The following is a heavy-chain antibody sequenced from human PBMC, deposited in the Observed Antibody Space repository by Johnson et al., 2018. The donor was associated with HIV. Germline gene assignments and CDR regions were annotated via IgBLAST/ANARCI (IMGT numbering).Heavy chain of an antibody. Sequence: QVQLVESGGGLVQPGGSLRLSCAASGFTFSDYYMSWIRQAPGRGLEWVSYISESGTTIYYADSVKGRFTISRDNAKNSLYLQMNSLRAEDTAVYFCARVTKYYFDSSVDAFDIWGQGMVVTVSS. CDR2: ISESGTTI. CDR1: GFTFSDYY. CDR3: ARVTKYYFDSSVDAFDI. J-gene: IGHJ3*02. V-gene: IGHV3-11*04. D-gene: IGHD3-22*01.